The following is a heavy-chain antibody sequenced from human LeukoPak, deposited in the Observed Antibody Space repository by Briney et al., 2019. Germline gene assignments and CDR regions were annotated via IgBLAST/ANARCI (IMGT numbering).Heavy chain of an antibody. CDR1: GFTFSSYG. V-gene: IGHV3-7*01. CDR3: ARAGYYYDSSGYL. D-gene: IGHD3-22*01. CDR2: IKQDGSEK. Sequence: GGSLRLSCAASGFTFSSYGMTWVRQAPGKGLEWVANIKQDGSEKYYVDSVKGRFTISRDNAKNSLYLQMNSLRAEDTAVYYCARAGYYYDSSGYLWGQGTLVTVSS. J-gene: IGHJ4*02.